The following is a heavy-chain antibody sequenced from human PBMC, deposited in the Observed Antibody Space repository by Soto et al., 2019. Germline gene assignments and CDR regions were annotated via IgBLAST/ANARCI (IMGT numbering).Heavy chain of an antibody. V-gene: IGHV3-33*01. Sequence: SLRLSCAASGFTFSTYHMHWVRQAPGKGLEWVAVIWSDGSNKYYADSVKGRFTISRDNSKNTLYLQMSSLRVEDTAVYYCARIGSWALNFDYWGQGTQVTVSS. CDR2: IWSDGSNK. J-gene: IGHJ4*02. D-gene: IGHD6-13*01. CDR3: ARIGSWALNFDY. CDR1: GFTFSTYH.